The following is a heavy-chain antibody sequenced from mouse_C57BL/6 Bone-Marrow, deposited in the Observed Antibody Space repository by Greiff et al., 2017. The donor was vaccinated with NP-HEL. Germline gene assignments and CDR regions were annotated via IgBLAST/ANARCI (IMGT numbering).Heavy chain of an antibody. CDR1: GFTFSSYG. V-gene: IGHV5-6*01. CDR3: ANSPHYYGSSGGFAY. J-gene: IGHJ3*01. D-gene: IGHD1-1*01. CDR2: LSSGGSYT. Sequence: DVQLVESGGDLVKPGGSLKLSCAASGFTFSSYGMSWVRQTPDKRLEWVATLSSGGSYTYYPDSVKGRFTISRDNAKNTLYLQMRSLKSEDTAMYYCANSPHYYGSSGGFAYWGQGTLVTVSA.